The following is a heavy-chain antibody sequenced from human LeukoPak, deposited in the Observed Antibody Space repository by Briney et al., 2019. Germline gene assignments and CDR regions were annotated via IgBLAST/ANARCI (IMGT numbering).Heavy chain of an antibody. CDR3: ARAYCGGDCYSGYFFDF. D-gene: IGHD2-21*02. J-gene: IGHJ4*02. V-gene: IGHV1-46*01. CDR1: GYTFTSYY. Sequence: ASVEVSCKASGYTFTSYYMHWVRQAPGQGLEWMGIINPSGGSTSYAQKFQGRVTMTRDMSTSTVYMDLSSLRSEDTAVYYCARAYCGGDCYSGYFFDFWGQGTLVTVSS. CDR2: INPSGGST.